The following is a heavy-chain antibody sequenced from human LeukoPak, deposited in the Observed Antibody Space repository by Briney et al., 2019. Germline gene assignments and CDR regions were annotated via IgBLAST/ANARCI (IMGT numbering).Heavy chain of an antibody. CDR2: IIPIFGTA. CDR3: ARDLAVAGFLDY. Sequence: SVKVSCKASGYTFTGYYMHWVRQAPGQGLEWMGGIIPIFGTANYAQKFQGRVTITADESTSTAYMELSSLRSEDTAVYYCARDLAVAGFLDYWGQGTLVTVSS. V-gene: IGHV1-69*13. CDR1: GYTFTGYY. J-gene: IGHJ4*02. D-gene: IGHD6-19*01.